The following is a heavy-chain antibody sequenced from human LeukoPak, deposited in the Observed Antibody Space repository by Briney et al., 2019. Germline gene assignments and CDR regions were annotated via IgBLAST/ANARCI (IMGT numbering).Heavy chain of an antibody. J-gene: IGHJ4*02. D-gene: IGHD3-22*01. CDR3: ARDPFNYYDSSGYYQDYFDY. Sequence: PGGSLILSCAASGFTFSSYEMNWVRQAPGKGLEWVSYISSSGSTIYYADSVKGRFTISRDNAKNSLYLQMNRLRAEDTAVYYCARDPFNYYDSSGYYQDYFDYWGQGTLVTVSS. V-gene: IGHV3-48*03. CDR2: ISSSGSTI. CDR1: GFTFSSYE.